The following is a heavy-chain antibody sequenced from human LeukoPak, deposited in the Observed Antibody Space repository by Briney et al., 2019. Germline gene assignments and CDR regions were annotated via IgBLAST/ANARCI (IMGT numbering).Heavy chain of an antibody. CDR2: ISSSSSTI. CDR1: GFTFSSYS. Sequence: GGSLRLSCAASGFTFSSYSVNWVRQAPGKGLEWVSYISSSSSTIYYADSVKGRFTISRDNAKNSLYLQMNSLRAEDTAVYYCASTRFVNWIHVGYMDVWGKGTTVTVSS. J-gene: IGHJ6*03. D-gene: IGHD5-18*01. CDR3: ASTRFVNWIHVGYMDV. V-gene: IGHV3-48*01.